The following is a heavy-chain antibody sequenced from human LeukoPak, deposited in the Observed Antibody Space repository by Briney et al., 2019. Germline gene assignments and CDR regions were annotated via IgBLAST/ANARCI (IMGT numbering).Heavy chain of an antibody. D-gene: IGHD3-3*01. CDR3: VSDYDFWSGSIDY. CDR1: GFTFSSYA. Sequence: GGSLRLSCSASGFTFSSYAMHWVRQAPGKGLEYVSAISSNGGSTYYADSVKGRFTISRDNSKNTLYLQMSSLRAEDTAVYYCVSDYDFWSGSIDYWGQGTLVTVSS. V-gene: IGHV3-64D*06. J-gene: IGHJ4*02. CDR2: ISSNGGST.